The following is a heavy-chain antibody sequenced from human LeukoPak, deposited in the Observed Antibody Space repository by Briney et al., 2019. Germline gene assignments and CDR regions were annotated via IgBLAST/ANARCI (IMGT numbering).Heavy chain of an antibody. CDR1: GFTFSSYS. J-gene: IGHJ4*02. D-gene: IGHD6-13*01. V-gene: IGHV3-48*01. Sequence: GGSLRLSCAASGFTFSSYSMNWVRQAPGKGLEWVSYISSSSSTIYYADSVKGRFTISRDNSKNTLYLQMNSLRAEDTAVYYCTNRPAAAGFLWGQGTLVTVSS. CDR2: ISSSSSTI. CDR3: TNRPAAAGFL.